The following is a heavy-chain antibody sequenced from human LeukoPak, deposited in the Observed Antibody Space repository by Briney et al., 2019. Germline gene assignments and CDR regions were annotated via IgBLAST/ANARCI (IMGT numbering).Heavy chain of an antibody. CDR3: ARSQNYYGSGDY. CDR1: GDSVSNGNYY. J-gene: IGHJ4*02. V-gene: IGHV4-61*03. D-gene: IGHD3-10*01. CDR2: IYYTGKT. Sequence: PSETLSLTCTVSGDSVSNGNYYWSWLRQPPGKALEWIGYIYYTGKTYYNPSLEGRVTILVDTSRNHFSVKLSSVTAANTAVYYCARSQNYYGSGDYWSQGTLVTVSS.